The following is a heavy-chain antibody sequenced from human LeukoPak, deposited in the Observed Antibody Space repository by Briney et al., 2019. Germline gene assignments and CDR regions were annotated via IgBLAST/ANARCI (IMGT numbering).Heavy chain of an antibody. J-gene: IGHJ4*02. CDR1: GYTFTGYY. D-gene: IGHD1-1*01. Sequence: ASVKVACKASGYTFTGYYMHWVRQAPGQGLEWMGWINPNSGGTNYAQKFQGRVTMTRDTSISTAYMELSRLRSDDTAVYYCARGLGNDGIFDYWGQGTLVSVSS. CDR2: INPNSGGT. V-gene: IGHV1-2*02. CDR3: ARGLGNDGIFDY.